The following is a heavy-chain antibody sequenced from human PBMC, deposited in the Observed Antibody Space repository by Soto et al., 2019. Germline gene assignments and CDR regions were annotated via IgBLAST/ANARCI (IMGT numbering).Heavy chain of an antibody. V-gene: IGHV3-23*01. Sequence: PGGSLRLSCTASGFPFNNYAMSCVRQDPGKGLQWVSTISGSGGGTYYADSVKGRFTISRDNSKNTLFLQMNSLRAEDTAVYYCAKEGGSSWYYFDYWGQGTLVTVSS. J-gene: IGHJ4*02. D-gene: IGHD6-13*01. CDR3: AKEGGSSWYYFDY. CDR2: ISGSGGGT. CDR1: GFPFNNYA.